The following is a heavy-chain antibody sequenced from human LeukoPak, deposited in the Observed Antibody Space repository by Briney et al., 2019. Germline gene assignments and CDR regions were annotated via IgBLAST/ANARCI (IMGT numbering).Heavy chain of an antibody. CDR3: ARAGPPSLYSGYDQAYDY. J-gene: IGHJ4*02. D-gene: IGHD5-12*01. Sequence: PGASVKVSCKASGGTFSSYAISWVRQAPGQGLEWMGGIIPIFGTANYAQKFQGRVTITADKSTSTAYMELSSLRSEDTAVYYCARAGPPSLYSGYDQAYDYWGQGTLVTVSS. CDR1: GGTFSSYA. CDR2: IIPIFGTA. V-gene: IGHV1-69*06.